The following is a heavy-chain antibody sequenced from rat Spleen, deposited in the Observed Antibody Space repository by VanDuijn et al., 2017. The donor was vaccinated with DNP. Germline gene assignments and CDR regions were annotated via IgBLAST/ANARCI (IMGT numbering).Heavy chain of an antibody. V-gene: IGHV5-58*01. J-gene: IGHJ2*01. CDR3: AKGGDYGAFDY. D-gene: IGHD1-11*01. CDR1: GFTFSNRW. Sequence: EVQLVESGGGLVQPGRSLKLSCAASGFTFSNRWMFWIRQAPGKGLEWMASINTDGGNTYYPNSVKGRFTISRDNAENTVYLQLKSLRSEDTATYYCAKGGDYGAFDYWGQGVMVTVSS. CDR2: INTDGGNT.